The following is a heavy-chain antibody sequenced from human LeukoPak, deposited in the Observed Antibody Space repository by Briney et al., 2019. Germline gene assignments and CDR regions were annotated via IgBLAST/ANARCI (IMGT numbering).Heavy chain of an antibody. CDR1: GYSISSGYY. Sequence: PSETLSLTCAVSGYSISSGYYWGWIRQPPGKGLEWIGSIYHSGSTYYNPSLKSRVTISVDTSKNQFSLKLNSVTAADTAVYYCARTDFWSGYYFSLWSQGTLVTVSS. CDR3: ARTDFWSGYYFSL. V-gene: IGHV4-38-2*01. CDR2: IYHSGST. D-gene: IGHD3-3*01. J-gene: IGHJ4*02.